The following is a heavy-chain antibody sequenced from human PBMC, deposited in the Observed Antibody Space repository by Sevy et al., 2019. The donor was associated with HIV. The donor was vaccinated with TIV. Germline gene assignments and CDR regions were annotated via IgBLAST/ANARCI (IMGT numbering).Heavy chain of an antibody. Sequence: GGSLRLSCAASGFIFNNYDMYWIRQAPGKGLEWVATVSYDGADKDYADIVKGLFTISRDSSRSMLYLQMSSLRPEDTGVYFCAKDMVDCSGGTCYSGAVSPFESWGQGTLVTVSS. J-gene: IGHJ4*02. D-gene: IGHD2-15*01. CDR3: AKDMVDCSGGTCYSGAVSPFES. V-gene: IGHV3-30*18. CDR1: GFIFNNYD. CDR2: VSYDGADK.